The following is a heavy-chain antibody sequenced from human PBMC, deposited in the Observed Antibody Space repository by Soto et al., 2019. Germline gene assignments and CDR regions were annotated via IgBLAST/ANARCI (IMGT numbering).Heavy chain of an antibody. V-gene: IGHV4-39*01. CDR1: GGSISRSSYY. Sequence: PSETLSLTCTVSGGSISRSSYYWGWIRQSPGKGLEWIGCIYYSGSTYYNPSLMSRVTISVDTSKNQFSLKLTSVTAADTAVYYCARGYCSGSTCYSFEYWGQGTQVTVAS. J-gene: IGHJ4*02. CDR3: ARGYCSGSTCYSFEY. CDR2: IYYSGST. D-gene: IGHD2-15*01.